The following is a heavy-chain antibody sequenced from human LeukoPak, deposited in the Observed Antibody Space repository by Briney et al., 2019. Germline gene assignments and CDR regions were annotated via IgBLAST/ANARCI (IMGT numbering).Heavy chain of an antibody. D-gene: IGHD6-13*01. CDR3: ARSSSWRASDY. CDR1: GGSFSGYY. CDR2: INHSGST. J-gene: IGHJ4*02. Sequence: PSETLSLTCAVYGGSFSGYYWSWIRQPPGKGLEWIGEINHSGSTNYNPSLKSRVTISVDTSKNQFSLKLSSVTAADTAVYYCARSSSWRASDYWGQGTLVTVSS. V-gene: IGHV4-34*01.